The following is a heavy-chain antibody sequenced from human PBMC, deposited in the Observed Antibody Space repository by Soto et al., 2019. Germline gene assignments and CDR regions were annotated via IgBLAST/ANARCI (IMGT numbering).Heavy chain of an antibody. CDR2: ISYDGSNK. CDR1: GFTFSSYA. Sequence: ESGGGVVQPGRSLRLSCAASGFTFSSYAMHWVRQAPGKGLEWVAVISYDGSNKYYADSVKGRFTISRDNSKNTLYLQMNSLRAEDTAVYYCARMGSRRAVAGTEFWGQGTLVTVSS. V-gene: IGHV3-30-3*01. J-gene: IGHJ4*02. D-gene: IGHD6-19*01. CDR3: ARMGSRRAVAGTEF.